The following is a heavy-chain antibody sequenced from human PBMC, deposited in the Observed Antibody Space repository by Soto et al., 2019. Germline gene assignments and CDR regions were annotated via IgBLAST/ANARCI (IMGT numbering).Heavy chain of an antibody. CDR2: VSTSGRST. V-gene: IGHV3-64D*06. D-gene: IGHD2-15*01. CDR3: VKQAHGLDGVAFDY. Sequence: VQLVESGGGVVQPGRSLRLSCAASGFTFSESTIYWVRQVPGKGLEAISAVSTSGRSTYYADSVKDRFRISRDNSKNTIYLQMGSLRPEDTARYYCVKQAHGLDGVAFDYWGRGTQVTVAS. CDR1: GFTFSEST. J-gene: IGHJ4*01.